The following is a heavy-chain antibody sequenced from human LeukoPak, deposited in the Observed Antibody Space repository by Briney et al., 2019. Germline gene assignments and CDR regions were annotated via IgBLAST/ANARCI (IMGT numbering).Heavy chain of an antibody. D-gene: IGHD1-14*01. CDR2: ISSSSSIM. CDR3: ASETGHTYDY. V-gene: IGHV3-48*02. J-gene: IGHJ4*02. Sequence: GGSLRLSCAASGFTFSTCSMNWVRQTPGKGLEWVSYISSSSSIMYYADSVKGRFTISRDNAKNSLYLQMNSLRDEDTAVYYCASETGHTYDYWGQGTLVTVSS. CDR1: GFTFSTCS.